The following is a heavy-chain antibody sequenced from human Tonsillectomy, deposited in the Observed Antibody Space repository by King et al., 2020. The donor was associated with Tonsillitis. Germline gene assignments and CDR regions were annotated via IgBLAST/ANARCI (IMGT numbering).Heavy chain of an antibody. CDR1: GFTFSSYS. CDR2: ISSSRSAI. Sequence: VQLVESGGGLVQPGGSLRLSCAASGFTFSSYSMNWVRQAPGKGLEGVSYISSSRSAIYYADSMKGRLTISRDNAKNSLYLQMNSRRDEDTAVYYRVRDCSTTSCAAWYAFDIRGQGTMVTVSS. CDR3: VRDCSTTSCAAWYAFDI. J-gene: IGHJ3*02. D-gene: IGHD2-2*01. V-gene: IGHV3-48*02.